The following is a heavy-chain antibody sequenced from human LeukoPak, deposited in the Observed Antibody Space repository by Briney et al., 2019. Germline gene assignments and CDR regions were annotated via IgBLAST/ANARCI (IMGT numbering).Heavy chain of an antibody. J-gene: IGHJ4*02. CDR2: IYYSGST. D-gene: IGHD2-8*01. Sequence: SETLSLTCTVSGVPISSSSDYWGWIRQPPGKGLEWIGSIYYSGSTYYNPSLKSRVTISVDTSKNQFSLKLSSVTAADTAVYYCARDNGLYYWGQGTLVTVSS. CDR1: GVPISSSSDY. V-gene: IGHV4-39*07. CDR3: ARDNGLYY.